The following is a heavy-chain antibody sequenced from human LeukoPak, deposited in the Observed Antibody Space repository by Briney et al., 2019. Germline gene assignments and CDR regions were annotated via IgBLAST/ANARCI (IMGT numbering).Heavy chain of an antibody. CDR2: ISSSSSTI. V-gene: IGHV3-48*02. J-gene: IGHJ4*02. D-gene: IGHD3-16*02. CDR3: ARDTYYDYVWGSYRYTHFDY. CDR1: GFTFSSYS. Sequence: GGSLRLSCAASGFTFSSYSMNCVRQAPGKGLEWVSYISSSSSTIYYADSVKGRFTISRDNAKNSLYLQMNSLRDEDTAVYYCARDTYYDYVWGSYRYTHFDYWSQGTLVTVSS.